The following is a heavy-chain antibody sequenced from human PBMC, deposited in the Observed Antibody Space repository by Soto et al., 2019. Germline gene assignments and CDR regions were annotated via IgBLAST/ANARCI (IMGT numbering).Heavy chain of an antibody. CDR1: GYSFTSYW. V-gene: IGHV5-51*01. Sequence: GESLKISCKTSGYSFTSYWIGWVRQMPGKGMEWMGNIYPYDSDTRYSPSFQGQVTISADTSITAAYLQWSGLRASDTAMYFCARHLVGSTRGNFDYWGQGTLVTVSS. D-gene: IGHD2-2*01. CDR2: IYPYDSDT. J-gene: IGHJ4*01. CDR3: ARHLVGSTRGNFDY.